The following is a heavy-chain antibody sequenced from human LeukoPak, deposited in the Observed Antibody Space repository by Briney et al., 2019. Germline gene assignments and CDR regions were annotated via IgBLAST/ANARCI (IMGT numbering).Heavy chain of an antibody. Sequence: GRSLRLSCAASGFTFSSYGMHWVRQAPGKGLEWVAVIWYDGSIKYYADSVKGRFTISRDNSKNTLYLQMNSLRAEDTTVYYCARDPNYDILTGYTAGQAFDIWGQGTMVTVSS. V-gene: IGHV3-33*01. CDR3: ARDPNYDILTGYTAGQAFDI. D-gene: IGHD3-9*01. J-gene: IGHJ3*02. CDR2: IWYDGSIK. CDR1: GFTFSSYG.